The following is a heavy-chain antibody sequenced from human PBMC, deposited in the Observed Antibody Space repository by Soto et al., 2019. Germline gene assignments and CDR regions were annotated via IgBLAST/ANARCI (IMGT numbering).Heavy chain of an antibody. CDR1: GFTFSSYG. CDR3: VRAAGYSGNDYVYYYGMDV. V-gene: IGHV3-33*01. J-gene: IGHJ6*02. Sequence: QVQLVESGGGVVQPGRSLRLSCAASGFTFSSYGMHWVRQAPGKGREGVALVWYDGGNKYYADSVKGRFTISRDNSKNTLYLQMNSLRDEDTAVYYCVRAAGYSGNDYVYYYGMDVWGQGTTVTVSS. D-gene: IGHD5-12*01. CDR2: VWYDGGNK.